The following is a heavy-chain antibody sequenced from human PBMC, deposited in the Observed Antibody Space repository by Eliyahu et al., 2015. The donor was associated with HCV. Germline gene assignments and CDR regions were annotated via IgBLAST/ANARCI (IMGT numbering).Heavy chain of an antibody. CDR2: ISSTGSSK. CDR3: VRDAFGAYGDLDS. Sequence: EVQVVESGGGLVQPGGSLRLSCAVSGFTFSTYEMNWVRQAPGKGLEWVSYISSTGSSKYYADSVKGRFTISRDDAKNSVYLQMNSLRAEDTAVYYCVRDAFGAYGDLDSWGQGTLVTVSS. D-gene: IGHD5-12*01. CDR1: GFTFSTYE. V-gene: IGHV3-48*03. J-gene: IGHJ4*02.